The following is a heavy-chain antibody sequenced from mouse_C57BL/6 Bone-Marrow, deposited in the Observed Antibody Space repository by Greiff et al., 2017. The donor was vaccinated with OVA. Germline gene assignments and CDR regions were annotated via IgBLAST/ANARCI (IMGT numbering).Heavy chain of an antibody. CDR3: ARAHYGSSYWFAY. CDR1: GYTFTSYW. V-gene: IGHV1-52*01. D-gene: IGHD1-1*01. J-gene: IGHJ3*01. CDR2: IDPSDSET. Sequence: QVQLQQPGAELVRPGSSVKLSCKASGYTFTSYWMHWVKQRPIQGLEWIGNIDPSDSETHYNQKFKDKATLTVDKSASTAYMQLSSLTSEDSAVYCCARAHYGSSYWFAYWGQGTLVTVSA.